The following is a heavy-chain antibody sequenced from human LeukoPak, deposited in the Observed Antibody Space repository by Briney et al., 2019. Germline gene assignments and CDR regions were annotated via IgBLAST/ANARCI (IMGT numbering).Heavy chain of an antibody. D-gene: IGHD1-26*01. CDR1: GFTFSSYA. CDR3: AKSRYSGSYAAFDI. J-gene: IGHJ3*02. Sequence: PRGALILSCAASGFTFSSYAMSGVREAPGGGREGVSAISGGGGSTYYAASVKGRFTISRDNSKNTLYLQMHSLRAEDTAVYYCAKSRYSGSYAAFDIWGQGTMVTVSS. CDR2: ISGGGGST. V-gene: IGHV3-23*01.